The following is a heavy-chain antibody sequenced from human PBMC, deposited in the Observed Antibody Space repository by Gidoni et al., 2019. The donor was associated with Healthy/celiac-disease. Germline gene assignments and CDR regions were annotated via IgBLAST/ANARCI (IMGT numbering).Heavy chain of an antibody. J-gene: IGHJ4*02. CDR2: ISYDGSNK. Sequence: QVQLVESGGGVVQPGRSLRLSCAAPGVTCSSYARHWVRQAPGKGLEWVAVISYDGSNKYYADSVKGRFTISRDNSKNTLYLQMNSLRAEDTAVYYCARDMGADSYGEDVFDYWGQGTLVTVSS. D-gene: IGHD5-18*01. CDR3: ARDMGADSYGEDVFDY. V-gene: IGHV3-30*01. CDR1: GVTCSSYA.